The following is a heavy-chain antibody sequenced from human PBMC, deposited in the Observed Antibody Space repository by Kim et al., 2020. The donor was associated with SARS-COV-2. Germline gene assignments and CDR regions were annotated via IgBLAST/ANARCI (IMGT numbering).Heavy chain of an antibody. CDR2: ISYDGSNK. CDR1: GFTFSSYA. CDR3: ARDFYSSSWYRFSYYYGMDV. D-gene: IGHD6-13*01. J-gene: IGHJ6*02. V-gene: IGHV3-30-3*01. Sequence: GGSLRLSCAASGFTFSSYAMHWVRQAPGKGLEWVAVISYDGSNKYYADSVKGRFTISRDNSKNTLYLQMNSLRAEDTAVYYCARDFYSSSWYRFSYYYGMDVWGQGTTVTVSS.